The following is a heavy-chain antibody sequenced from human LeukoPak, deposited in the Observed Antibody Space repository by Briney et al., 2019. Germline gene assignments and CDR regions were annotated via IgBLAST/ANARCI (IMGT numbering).Heavy chain of an antibody. CDR1: GGSISSYY. CDR3: ARREIVVVPAAGLTNWFDP. Sequence: SETLSLTCTVSGGSISSYYWSWIRQPPGKGLEWIGYIYYSGSTNYNPSLKSRVTISVDTSKNQFSLKLSSVTAADTAVYYCARREIVVVPAAGLTNWFDPWGQGTLVTVSS. J-gene: IGHJ5*02. D-gene: IGHD2-2*01. CDR2: IYYSGST. V-gene: IGHV4-59*01.